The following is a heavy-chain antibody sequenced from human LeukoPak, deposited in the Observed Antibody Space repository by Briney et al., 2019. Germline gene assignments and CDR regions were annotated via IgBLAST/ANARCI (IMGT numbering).Heavy chain of an antibody. V-gene: IGHV3-30*02. Sequence: GGSLRLSCAASGFTFTNYGMHWVRQAPGKGLEWVAFIRYDGGNKYYADSVKGRFTISRDNSKNTLFLQMHSLRVDDTAVYYCAKDGPSYNILTGFRRTSAYYFDYWGQGTLVTVSS. CDR1: GFTFTNYG. CDR2: IRYDGGNK. J-gene: IGHJ4*02. D-gene: IGHD3-9*01. CDR3: AKDGPSYNILTGFRRTSAYYFDY.